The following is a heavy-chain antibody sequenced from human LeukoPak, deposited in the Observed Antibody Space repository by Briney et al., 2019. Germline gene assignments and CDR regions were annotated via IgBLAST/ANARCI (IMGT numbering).Heavy chain of an antibody. J-gene: IGHJ6*04. Sequence: SETLSLTCTVSGDSISSGGYYWSWIRQPPGKGLEWIGEINHSGSTNYNPSLKSRVTISVDTSKNQFSLKLSSVTAADTAVYYCARHGSRSSTSGLWGKGTTVTVSS. CDR2: INHSGST. CDR1: GDSISSGGYY. CDR3: ARHGSRSSTSGL. D-gene: IGHD2-2*01. V-gene: IGHV4-39*01.